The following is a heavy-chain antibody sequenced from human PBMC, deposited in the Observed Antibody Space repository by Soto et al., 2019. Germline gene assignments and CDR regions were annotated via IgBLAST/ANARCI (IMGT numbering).Heavy chain of an antibody. CDR1: SYTFTSYG. J-gene: IGHJ4*02. Sequence: QVQLVQSGVEVKKPGASVTVSCKASSYTFTSYGIVWVRQAPGQGLEWMGWISAYNGNTSYAQKYQDRVTMTRDTSTDTAHMELRSLTSDDTAVYYCARRYCGRTSCYGFFDYWGQGTLVTVSS. D-gene: IGHD2-2*01. V-gene: IGHV1-18*01. CDR2: ISAYNGNT. CDR3: ARRYCGRTSCYGFFDY.